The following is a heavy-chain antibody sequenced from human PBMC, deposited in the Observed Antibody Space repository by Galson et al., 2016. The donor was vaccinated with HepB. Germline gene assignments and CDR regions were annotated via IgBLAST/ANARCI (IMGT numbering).Heavy chain of an antibody. CDR1: GFTFSSYA. V-gene: IGHV3-23*01. CDR2: ITAGGGAT. CDR3: ARASWSTTTRFDY. D-gene: IGHD2-2*01. J-gene: IGHJ4*02. Sequence: SLRLSCAASGFTFSSYALSWVRQAPGKGLEWVSSITAGGGATYYADSVKGRFTISRDYSKNTLCLQMNSLRAEDTAGYYCARASWSTTTRFDYWGQGTPVTVSS.